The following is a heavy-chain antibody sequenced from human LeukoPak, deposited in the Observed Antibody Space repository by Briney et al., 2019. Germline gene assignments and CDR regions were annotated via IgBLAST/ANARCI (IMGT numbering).Heavy chain of an antibody. J-gene: IGHJ4*02. D-gene: IGHD4-17*01. CDR2: VNHGGTT. V-gene: IGHV4-34*01. CDR3: ARVVYGDSSKDFDY. Sequence: SEALSLTCAVYGGSFSGYYWTWIRQPPGRGLEWIGEVNHGGTTNYNPSLKSRVIISTDTSKNQFSLNLNSVTAADTAVYYCARVVYGDSSKDFDYWGQGTLVTVSS. CDR1: GGSFSGYY.